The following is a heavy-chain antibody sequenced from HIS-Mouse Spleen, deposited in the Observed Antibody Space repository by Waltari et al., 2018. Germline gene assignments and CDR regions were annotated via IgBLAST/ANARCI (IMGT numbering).Heavy chain of an antibody. V-gene: IGHV3-30*18. CDR2: ISYDGSNK. CDR3: AKDKHHAFDY. CDR1: GFTFSSYG. J-gene: IGHJ4*02. Sequence: QVQLVESGGGVVQPGRSRRLSCAASGFTFSSYGRHWVRQAPGKGLEWVAVISYDGSNKYYADSVKGRFTISRDNSKNTLYLQMNSLRAEDTAVYYCAKDKHHAFDYWGQGTLVTVSS.